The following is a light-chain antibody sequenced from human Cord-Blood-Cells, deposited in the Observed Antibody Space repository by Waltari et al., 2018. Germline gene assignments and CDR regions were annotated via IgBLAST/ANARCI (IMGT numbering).Light chain of an antibody. V-gene: IGKV1-39*01. J-gene: IGKJ3*01. CDR2: AAS. Sequence: DIQMTQSPSSLSESVGDRVTITCRASQSISSYLNWYQQKPGKAPKLLIYAASSLQSGVPSRCSGSGSGTDFTLTISSLQPEDFATYYCQQSYSTPFTFGPGTKVDIK. CDR1: QSISSY. CDR3: QQSYSTPFT.